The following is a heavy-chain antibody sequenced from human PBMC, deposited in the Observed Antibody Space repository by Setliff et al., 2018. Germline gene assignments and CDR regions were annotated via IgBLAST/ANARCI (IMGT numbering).Heavy chain of an antibody. D-gene: IGHD2-21*02. CDR1: GYSFTIYG. V-gene: IGHV1-18*01. J-gene: IGHJ1*01. CDR3: ARAYCGGDCYNRQLEYFQH. CDR2: ISAYNGNT. Sequence: GASVKVSCKASGYSFTIYGISWVRQAPGQGLEWMGWISAYNGNTNYAQRLQGRVTMTTGTSTRTAYMELRSLRPDDTAVYYCARAYCGGDCYNRQLEYFQHWGQGTLVTVSS.